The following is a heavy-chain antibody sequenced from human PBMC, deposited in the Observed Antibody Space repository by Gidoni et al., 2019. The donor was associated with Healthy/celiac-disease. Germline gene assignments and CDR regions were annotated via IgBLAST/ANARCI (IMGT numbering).Heavy chain of an antibody. V-gene: IGHV3-30*18. CDR1: GFTFSSYG. Sequence: QVQLVESGGGVVQPGRSLRLSCAASGFTFSSYGMHWVRQAPGKGLEWVAVISYDGSNKYYADSVKGRFTISRDNSKNTLYLQMNSLRAEDTAVYYCAKGVHIVVVTATPQFDYWGQGTLVTVSS. CDR3: AKGVHIVVVTATPQFDY. CDR2: ISYDGSNK. J-gene: IGHJ4*02. D-gene: IGHD2-21*02.